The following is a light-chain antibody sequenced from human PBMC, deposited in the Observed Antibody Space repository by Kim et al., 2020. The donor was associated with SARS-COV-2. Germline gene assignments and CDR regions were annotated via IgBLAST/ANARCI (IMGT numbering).Light chain of an antibody. CDR1: SLRSYY. Sequence: AFGQTVRITCQGDSLRSYYTSWYQQKPAHAPLLVNYRKNNRPSAIPDRFSGSRSGNTASLTITGAQAEDEADYLCHSRDSSGNLWVFGGGTQLTVL. V-gene: IGLV3-19*01. CDR2: RKN. CDR3: HSRDSSGNLWV. J-gene: IGLJ3*02.